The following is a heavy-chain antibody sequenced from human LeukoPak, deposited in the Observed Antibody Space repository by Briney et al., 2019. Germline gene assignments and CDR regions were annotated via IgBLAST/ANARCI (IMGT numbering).Heavy chain of an antibody. Sequence: GGSLKLSCAASGFTFSSYSMNWVRQAPGKGLEWVSSISSSSSYIYYADSVKGRFTISGDNAKNSLYLQMNSLRAEDTAVYYCARDLYSRASRFDPWGQGTLVTVSS. J-gene: IGHJ5*02. CDR2: ISSSSSYI. D-gene: IGHD6-13*01. CDR3: ARDLYSRASRFDP. V-gene: IGHV3-21*01. CDR1: GFTFSSYS.